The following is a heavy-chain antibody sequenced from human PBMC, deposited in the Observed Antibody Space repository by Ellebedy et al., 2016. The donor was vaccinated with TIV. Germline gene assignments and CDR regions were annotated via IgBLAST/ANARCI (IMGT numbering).Heavy chain of an antibody. Sequence: GESLKISCAASGFTFSDYGMHWIRQAPGKGLEWVAVVSFDGRTPYYADSVRGRFTISRDNSKNTLSLQMDSLTPEDTAVYFCGKDHHGTTGLIDYWGQGTLVTVSS. J-gene: IGHJ4*02. CDR1: GFTFSDYG. D-gene: IGHD1-1*01. CDR3: GKDHHGTTGLIDY. V-gene: IGHV3-30*18. CDR2: VSFDGRTP.